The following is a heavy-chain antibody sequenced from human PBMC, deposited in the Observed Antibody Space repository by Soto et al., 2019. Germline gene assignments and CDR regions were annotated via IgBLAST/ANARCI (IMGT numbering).Heavy chain of an antibody. V-gene: IGHV3-13*01. CDR3: ARDLTGRGAFDI. CDR1: GFTFSSYD. CDR2: IGTAGDT. J-gene: IGHJ3*02. Sequence: EVQLVESGGGLVQPGGSLRLSCAASGFTFSSYDMHWVRQATGKGLEWVSAIGTAGDTYYPGSVKGRFTISRENAKNSLYLQMNSLRAGDTAVYYCARDLTGRGAFDIWGQGTMVTVSS. D-gene: IGHD3-9*01.